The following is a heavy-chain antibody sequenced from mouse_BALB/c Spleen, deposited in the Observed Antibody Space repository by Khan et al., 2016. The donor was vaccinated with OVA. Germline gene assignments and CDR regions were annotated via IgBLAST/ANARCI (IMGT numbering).Heavy chain of an antibody. J-gene: IGHJ2*01. CDR1: GFTFSNYW. CDR2: IRLKSDDYVT. CDR3: WILL. Sequence: EVQLQESGGGLVQPGGSMKLSCVASGFTFSNYWMNWVRQSPEKGLEWVAEIRLKSDDYVTHYAESENGRFTISRDDSKSSVYLQMNTLRAEDADIYYCWILLWGQGTTLTVSS. V-gene: IGHV6-6*02.